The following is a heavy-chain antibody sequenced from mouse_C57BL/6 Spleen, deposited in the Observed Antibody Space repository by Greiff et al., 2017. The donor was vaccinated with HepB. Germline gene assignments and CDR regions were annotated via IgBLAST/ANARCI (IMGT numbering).Heavy chain of an antibody. J-gene: IGHJ4*01. CDR1: GFTFSSYG. CDR3: ARLSTAGYAMDY. D-gene: IGHD2-1*01. V-gene: IGHV5-6*01. CDR2: ISSGGSYT. Sequence: EVQGVESGGDLVKPGGSLKLSCAASGFTFSSYGMSWVRQTPDKRLEWVATISSGGSYTYYPDSVKGRFTISRDNAKNTLYLQMSSLKSEDTAMYYCARLSTAGYAMDYWGQGTSVTVSS.